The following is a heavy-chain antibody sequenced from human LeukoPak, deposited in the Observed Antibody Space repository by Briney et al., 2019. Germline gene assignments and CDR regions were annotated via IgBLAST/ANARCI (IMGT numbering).Heavy chain of an antibody. CDR3: ARHPGYSSGWHIGFDP. CDR1: GGSISSYY. D-gene: IGHD6-19*01. Sequence: SETLSLTCTVSGGSISSYYWSWIRQPPGKGLEWIGYIYYSGSTNYNPSLKSRVTISVDTSKNQFSLKLSSVTAADTAVYYCARHPGYSSGWHIGFDPWGQGTLVTVSS. V-gene: IGHV4-59*08. CDR2: IYYSGST. J-gene: IGHJ5*02.